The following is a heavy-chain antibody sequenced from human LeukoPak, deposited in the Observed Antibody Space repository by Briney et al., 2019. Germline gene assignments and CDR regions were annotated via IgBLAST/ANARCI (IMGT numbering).Heavy chain of an antibody. CDR2: IWYDGSNK. Sequence: WVAVIWYDGSNKYYADSVKGRFTISRDNSKNTLYLQMNSLRAEDTAVYYCARDHDTNGMDVWGQGTTVTVSS. V-gene: IGHV3-33*01. D-gene: IGHD3-22*01. CDR3: ARDHDTNGMDV. J-gene: IGHJ6*02.